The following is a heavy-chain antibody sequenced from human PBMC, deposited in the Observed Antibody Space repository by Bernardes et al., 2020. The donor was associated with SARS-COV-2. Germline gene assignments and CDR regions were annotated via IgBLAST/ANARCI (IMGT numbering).Heavy chain of an antibody. J-gene: IGHJ6*02. Sequence: SEPLSLTCTVSGGSISSSDYYWGWLLKPPGKGLEWIGLIFYSGNTYYNPSLKSRVTISVDTSKNQFSLKLNSVTAADTAVYFCARQELHPLGYFYGFDVWGRGTTVTVAS. D-gene: IGHD1-26*01. CDR1: GGSISSSDYY. V-gene: IGHV4-39*01. CDR3: ARQELHPLGYFYGFDV. CDR2: IFYSGNT.